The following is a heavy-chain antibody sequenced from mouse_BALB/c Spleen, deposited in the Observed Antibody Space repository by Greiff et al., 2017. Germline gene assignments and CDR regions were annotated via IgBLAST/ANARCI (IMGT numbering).Heavy chain of an antibody. J-gene: IGHJ1*01. Sequence: EVHLVESGGGLVKPGGSLKLSCAASGFTFSSYTMSWVRQTPEKRLEWVATISSGGSYTYYPDSVKGRFTISRDNAKNTLYLQMSSLKSEDTAMYYCTRDDTTVVARKYFDVWGAGTTVTVSS. CDR1: GFTFSSYT. CDR2: ISSGGSYT. V-gene: IGHV5-6-4*01. CDR3: TRDDTTVVARKYFDV. D-gene: IGHD1-1*01.